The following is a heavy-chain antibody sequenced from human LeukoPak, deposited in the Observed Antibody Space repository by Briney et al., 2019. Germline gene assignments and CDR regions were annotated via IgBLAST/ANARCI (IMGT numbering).Heavy chain of an antibody. J-gene: IGHJ3*02. Sequence: SETLSLTCTVSGGSISSGDYYWGWIRQPPGKGLEWIGSIYYSGSTYYNPSLKSRVTISVDTSKNQFSLKLSPVTAADTAVYYCARDDFGVVALSAFDIWGQGTMVTVSS. CDR2: IYYSGST. V-gene: IGHV4-39*07. D-gene: IGHD3-22*01. CDR1: GGSISSGDYY. CDR3: ARDDFGVVALSAFDI.